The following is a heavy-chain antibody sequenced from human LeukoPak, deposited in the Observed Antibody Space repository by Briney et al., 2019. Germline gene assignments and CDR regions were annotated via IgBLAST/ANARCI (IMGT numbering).Heavy chain of an antibody. Sequence: SETLSLTCAVHGGSLSGFYWSWIRQPPGNGLEWIGEINHSGTTNYNPSLKSRVTISVDTSKNQVSLDLASVTAADTAVYYCARASSFDKTTRWNPAYFGPWGPGSLVTVAS. CDR2: INHSGTT. D-gene: IGHD1-1*01. CDR1: GGSLSGFY. CDR3: ARASSFDKTTRWNPAYFGP. J-gene: IGHJ5*02. V-gene: IGHV4-34*01.